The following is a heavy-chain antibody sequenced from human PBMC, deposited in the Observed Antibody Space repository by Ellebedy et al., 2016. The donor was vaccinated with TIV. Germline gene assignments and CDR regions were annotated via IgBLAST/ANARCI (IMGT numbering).Heavy chain of an antibody. V-gene: IGHV1-24*01. CDR3: ATDRYSGSYSNY. CDR1: GYTLTELS. CDR2: FDPEDGET. J-gene: IGHJ4*02. D-gene: IGHD1-26*01. Sequence: ASVKVSCXVSGYTLTELSIHWVRQAPGKGLEWMGGFDPEDGETIYAQKFQGRVTMTEDTSTDTAYMELSSLRSEDTAVYYCATDRYSGSYSNYWGQGTLVTVSS.